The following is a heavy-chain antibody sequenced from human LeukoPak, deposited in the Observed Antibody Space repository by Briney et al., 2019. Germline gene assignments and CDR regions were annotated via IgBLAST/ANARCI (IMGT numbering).Heavy chain of an antibody. D-gene: IGHD3-22*01. CDR2: FDPEDGET. J-gene: IGHJ4*02. CDR1: GYTLTELS. Sequence: ASVKVSCKVSGYTLTELSMHWVRQAPGKGLEWMGGFDPEDGETIYAQKFQGRVTMTEGTSTDTAYMELSSLRSEDTAVYYCATWEDYYDSSGAFDYWGQGTLVTVSS. CDR3: ATWEDYYDSSGAFDY. V-gene: IGHV1-24*01.